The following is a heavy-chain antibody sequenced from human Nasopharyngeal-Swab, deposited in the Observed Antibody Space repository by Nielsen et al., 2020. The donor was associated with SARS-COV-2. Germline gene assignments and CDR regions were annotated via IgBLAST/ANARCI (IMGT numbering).Heavy chain of an antibody. Sequence: SVKVSCKASRGTFSGYAISGVRQAPGQGLEWMGGIIPILGIANYAQKFQGRVTITADKSTSTAYMELSSLRSEDTAVYYCARTDDYGDYYWDYWGQGTLVTVSS. D-gene: IGHD4-17*01. CDR2: IIPILGIA. CDR3: ARTDDYGDYYWDY. J-gene: IGHJ4*02. CDR1: RGTFSGYA. V-gene: IGHV1-69*10.